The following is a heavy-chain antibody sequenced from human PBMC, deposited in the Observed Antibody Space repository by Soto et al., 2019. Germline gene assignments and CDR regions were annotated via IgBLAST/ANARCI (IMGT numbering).Heavy chain of an antibody. Sequence: QVQLVESGGGVVQPGRSLRLSCAASGFTFSSYGMHWVRQAPGKGLEWVAVISYDGSNKYYADSVKGRFTISRDNSKNTLYLQMNSLRAEDTAVYYCAKDAPGASYYDSISGYFDYWGQGTLVTVSS. J-gene: IGHJ4*02. CDR2: ISYDGSNK. V-gene: IGHV3-30*18. D-gene: IGHD3-22*01. CDR1: GFTFSSYG. CDR3: AKDAPGASYYDSISGYFDY.